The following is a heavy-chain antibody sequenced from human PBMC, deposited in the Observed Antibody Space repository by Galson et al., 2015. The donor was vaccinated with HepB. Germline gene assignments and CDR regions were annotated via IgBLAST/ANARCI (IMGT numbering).Heavy chain of an antibody. Sequence: SLRLSCAASGFTFTSSGMSWVRQAPGKGLEWVATVNGNGIFTYHADSVKGRFTVSKDISENTVYLQMNSLRGEDTALYYCAKDDPLLSFYAYWGQGALVTVSS. CDR2: VNGNGIFT. V-gene: IGHV3-23*01. CDR1: GFTFTSSG. D-gene: IGHD2/OR15-2a*01. J-gene: IGHJ4*02. CDR3: AKDDPLLSFYAY.